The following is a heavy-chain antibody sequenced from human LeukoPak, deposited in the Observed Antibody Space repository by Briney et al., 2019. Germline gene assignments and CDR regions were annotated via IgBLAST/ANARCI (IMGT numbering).Heavy chain of an antibody. J-gene: IGHJ5*02. D-gene: IGHD6-19*01. Sequence: GASVKVSCKASGGTFSSYAISWVRQAPGQGLEWMGGIIPIFGTANYAQKFQGRVTITADESTSTAYMELSSLRSEDTAVYYCARTSWLVENWFDPWGQGTLVTVSS. CDR1: GGTFSSYA. CDR3: ARTSWLVENWFDP. V-gene: IGHV1-69*13. CDR2: IIPIFGTA.